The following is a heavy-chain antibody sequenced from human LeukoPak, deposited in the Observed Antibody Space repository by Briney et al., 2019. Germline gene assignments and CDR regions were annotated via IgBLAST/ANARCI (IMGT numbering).Heavy chain of an antibody. D-gene: IGHD3-22*01. V-gene: IGHV1-8*03. CDR1: GYTFTSYD. CDR2: MNPNSGNT. Sequence: VASVTVSCTASGYTFTSYDINWVRQATGQGLEWMGWMNPNSGNTGYAQKFQGRVTITRNTSISTAYMELSSLRSEDTAVYYCARGYYYDSSGYYYFDAFDIWGQGTMVTVSS. CDR3: ARGYYYDSSGYYYFDAFDI. J-gene: IGHJ3*02.